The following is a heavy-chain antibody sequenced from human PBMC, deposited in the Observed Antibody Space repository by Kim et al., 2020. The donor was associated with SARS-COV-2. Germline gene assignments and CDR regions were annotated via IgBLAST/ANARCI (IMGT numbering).Heavy chain of an antibody. CDR2: ISPYNGNT. V-gene: IGHV1-18*01. D-gene: IGHD6-6*01. CDR3: ARDAIGLSSSAYYFDY. Sequence: ASVKVSCKASDYTFRRNGISWLRQAPGQGLEWMGWISPYNGNTNYGQNFQGRVTMTTDTATNTAYMELRSLRSDDTAVYYCARDAIGLSSSAYYFDYWGQGTLVTVSS. CDR1: DYTFRRNG. J-gene: IGHJ4*02.